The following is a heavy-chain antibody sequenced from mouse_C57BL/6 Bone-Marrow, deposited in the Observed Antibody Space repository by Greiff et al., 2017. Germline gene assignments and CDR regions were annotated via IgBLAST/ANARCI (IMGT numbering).Heavy chain of an antibody. V-gene: IGHV1-81*01. Sequence: VQLQQSGAELARPGASVKLSCKASGYTFTSYGISWVKQRTGQGLEWIGEIYPRSGNTYYNEKFKGKATLTADKSSSTAYMELRSLTSEDSAVYFCAGGFGDYGYAMDYWGQGTSVTVSS. CDR2: IYPRSGNT. D-gene: IGHD2-4*01. CDR3: AGGFGDYGYAMDY. CDR1: GYTFTSYG. J-gene: IGHJ4*01.